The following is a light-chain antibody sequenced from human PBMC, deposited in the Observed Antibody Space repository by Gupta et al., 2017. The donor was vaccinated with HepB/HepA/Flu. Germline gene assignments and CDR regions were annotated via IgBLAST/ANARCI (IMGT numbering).Light chain of an antibody. CDR3: QHYGDSRWK. Sequence: EIELTQSPGTLSLSPGERATLSCRDSQSVDSRYLVWYQQKPGQAPRLLIYGASSRAAGIPDRFSGRGSGTDCIHTISRLEPEDCAGYYCQHYGDSRWKFGQGTKVEIK. CDR1: QSVDSRY. V-gene: IGKV3-20*01. J-gene: IGKJ1*01. CDR2: GAS.